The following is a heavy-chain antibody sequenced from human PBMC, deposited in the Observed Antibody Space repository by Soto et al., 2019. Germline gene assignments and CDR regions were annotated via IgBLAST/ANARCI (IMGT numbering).Heavy chain of an antibody. Sequence: QVQLVQSGAEVKKPGSSVKVSCKASGGTFSTYTINWVRQAPGQGLEWMGGIIPMFGTANYAQKFQGRVTITADESTSTAYMELSSLRSEDTAVYYCARRYCISTSCHYYGMDFWGQGTTVTVSS. CDR3: ARRYCISTSCHYYGMDF. CDR1: GGTFSTYT. D-gene: IGHD2-2*01. CDR2: IIPMFGTA. V-gene: IGHV1-69*12. J-gene: IGHJ6*02.